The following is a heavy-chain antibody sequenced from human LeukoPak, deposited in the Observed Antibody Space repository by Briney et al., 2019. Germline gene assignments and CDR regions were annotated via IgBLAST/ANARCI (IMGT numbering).Heavy chain of an antibody. CDR2: ISAYSGNT. CDR3: ARGPLTMVRGVIISWYFDL. V-gene: IGHV1-18*01. Sequence: ASVKVSCKASGYTFTSYGISWVRQAPGQGLEWMGWISAYSGNTNYAQTLQGRVTMATDTSMSRGYMELRSLRSADTAVYYCARGPLTMVRGVIISWYFDLWGRGTLVTVSS. D-gene: IGHD3-10*01. CDR1: GYTFTSYG. J-gene: IGHJ2*01.